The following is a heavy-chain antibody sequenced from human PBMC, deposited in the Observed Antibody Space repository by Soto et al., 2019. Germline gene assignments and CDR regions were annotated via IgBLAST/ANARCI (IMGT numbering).Heavy chain of an antibody. Sequence: PGSALRGKSAASGFSFSSKEMSWVRQAPGKGLEWVSAISGSGGSTYYADSVKGRFTISRDNSKNTLYLQMNSLRAEDTAVYYCAKVGAVAGADYYYGMDVWGQG. CDR3: AKVGAVAGADYYYGMDV. D-gene: IGHD6-19*01. V-gene: IGHV3-23*01. CDR2: ISGSGGST. J-gene: IGHJ6*01. CDR1: GFSFSSKE.